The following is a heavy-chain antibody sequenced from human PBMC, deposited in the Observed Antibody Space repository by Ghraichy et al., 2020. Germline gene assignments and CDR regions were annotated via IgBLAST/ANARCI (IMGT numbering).Heavy chain of an antibody. J-gene: IGHJ4*02. CDR1: GFTFSDYW. V-gene: IGHV3-7*01. CDR2: IKQDGSEK. CDR3: ARDLGSGWYFDY. D-gene: IGHD6-19*01. Sequence: GGSLRLSCAASGFTFSDYWMTWVRQAPGKGLEWVANIKQDGSEKYYVDSVKGRFTISRDNAKNSLYLQMNSLRAEDTAVYYCARDLGSGWYFDYWGQGTLVTVSS.